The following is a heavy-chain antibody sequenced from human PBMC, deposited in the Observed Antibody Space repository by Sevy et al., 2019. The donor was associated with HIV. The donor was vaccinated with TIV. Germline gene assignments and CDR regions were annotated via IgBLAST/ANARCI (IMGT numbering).Heavy chain of an antibody. D-gene: IGHD2-15*01. CDR1: GYTFTNYR. V-gene: IGHV1-18*01. CDR2: ISPFNRDT. CDR3: ARAYCSGGSCYSLAY. Sequence: DSVKVSCKASGYTFTNYRIYWVRQAPGQGLERRGWISPFNRDTNYVQKLQGRVTMSTDTSTSTAYMELRSLRSDDTAVYYCARAYCSGGSCYSLAYWGQGTLVSVSS. J-gene: IGHJ4*02.